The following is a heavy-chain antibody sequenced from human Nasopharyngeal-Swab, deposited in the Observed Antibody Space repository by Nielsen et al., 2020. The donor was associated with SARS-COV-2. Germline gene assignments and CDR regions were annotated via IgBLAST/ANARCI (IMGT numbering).Heavy chain of an antibody. CDR2: MNPNSGNT. V-gene: IGHV1-8*01. CDR3: AREPRQHTIFGVVISSFTGMDV. Sequence: WVRQAPGQGLEWMGWMNPNSGNTGYAQKFQGRVTMTRNTSISTAYMELSSLRSEDTAVYYCAREPRQHTIFGVVISSFTGMDVWGQGTTVTVSS. D-gene: IGHD3-3*01. J-gene: IGHJ6*02.